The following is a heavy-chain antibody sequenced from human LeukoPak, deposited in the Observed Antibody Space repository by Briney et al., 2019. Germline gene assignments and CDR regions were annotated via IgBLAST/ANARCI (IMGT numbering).Heavy chain of an antibody. V-gene: IGHV3-48*03. Sequence: GGSLRLSCAASGFTFSSYEMNWVRQAPGKGLEWVSYISSSGSTIYYADSVKGRFTISRDNAKNSLYLQMNSLRAEDTAVYYCATLPIAVVVAADYYFDYWGQGTLVTVSS. D-gene: IGHD2-15*01. J-gene: IGHJ4*02. CDR2: ISSSGSTI. CDR3: ATLPIAVVVAADYYFDY. CDR1: GFTFSSYE.